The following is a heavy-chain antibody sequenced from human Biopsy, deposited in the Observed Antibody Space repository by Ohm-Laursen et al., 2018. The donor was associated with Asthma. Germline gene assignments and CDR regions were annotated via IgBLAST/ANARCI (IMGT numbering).Heavy chain of an antibody. CDR1: GFTFSSYG. Sequence: SLRLSCAVSGFTFSSYGMHWVRQAPGKGLEWVAVISYDGSNKYYADSVKDRFTISRDNSKNTLYLQMNSLRAEDTAVYYCASQSSGPDFWSGYYYFDYWGQGTLVTVSS. D-gene: IGHD3-3*01. CDR2: ISYDGSNK. J-gene: IGHJ4*02. CDR3: ASQSSGPDFWSGYYYFDY. V-gene: IGHV3-30*03.